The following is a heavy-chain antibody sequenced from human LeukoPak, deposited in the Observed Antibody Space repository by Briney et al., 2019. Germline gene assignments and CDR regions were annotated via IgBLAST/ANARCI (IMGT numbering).Heavy chain of an antibody. Sequence: GGSLRLSCAASGFTFSSYAMSWVRQAPGKGLEWVSSLSGSGVSTYYADSVKGRFTISRDNSKNTLSLQMNSLRAEDTAVYYCAKQGISGYRYYFDHWGQGTQVTVSS. D-gene: IGHD3-22*01. CDR2: LSGSGVST. J-gene: IGHJ4*02. CDR3: AKQGISGYRYYFDH. V-gene: IGHV3-23*01. CDR1: GFTFSSYA.